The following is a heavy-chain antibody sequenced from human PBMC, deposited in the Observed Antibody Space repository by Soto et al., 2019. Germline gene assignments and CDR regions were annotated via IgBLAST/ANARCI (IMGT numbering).Heavy chain of an antibody. CDR1: GGSFSGYY. CDR2: VNHGGTS. Sequence: SETLSLTCAVHGGSFSGYYWDWFRQPPGKGLEWIGEVNHGGTSNYNPSLKSRAIISVDTSKNQFSLKLTSVTAEDTAVYYCARGRTIFGVVISPPPLFSNYYGMDVWGQGTTVTVSS. J-gene: IGHJ6*02. D-gene: IGHD3-3*01. V-gene: IGHV4-34*01. CDR3: ARGRTIFGVVISPPPLFSNYYGMDV.